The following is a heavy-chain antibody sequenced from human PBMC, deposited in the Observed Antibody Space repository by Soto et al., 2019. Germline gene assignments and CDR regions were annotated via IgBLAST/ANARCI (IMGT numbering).Heavy chain of an antibody. J-gene: IGHJ6*02. CDR1: GFSFSDYW. CDR3: ARFYYDSSGYLPSPYYYYYGMDV. Sequence: GALRLSCAASGFSFSDYWMTWVRQAPGKGLEWVANINQGGSETYYVDSMKGRFTISRDNVKNSLFLQMNSLRAEDTAVYYCARFYYDSSGYLPSPYYYYYGMDVWGQGTTVTVSS. D-gene: IGHD3-22*01. CDR2: INQGGSET. V-gene: IGHV3-7*01.